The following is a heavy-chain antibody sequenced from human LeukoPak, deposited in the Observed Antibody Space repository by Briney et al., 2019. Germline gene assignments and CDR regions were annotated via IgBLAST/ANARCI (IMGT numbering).Heavy chain of an antibody. J-gene: IGHJ4*02. Sequence: SGGSLRLFCAASGFTFSSYGMHWVRQAPGKGLEWVAFIRYDGSNKYYADSGKGRFTISRDNSKNRLYLQINSLRAEDTAVYYCAKGFGRFDYWGQGTLVTVSS. CDR2: IRYDGSNK. CDR3: AKGFGRFDY. V-gene: IGHV3-30*02. D-gene: IGHD2-15*01. CDR1: GFTFSSYG.